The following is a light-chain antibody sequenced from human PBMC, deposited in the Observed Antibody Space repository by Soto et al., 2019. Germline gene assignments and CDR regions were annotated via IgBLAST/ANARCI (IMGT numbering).Light chain of an antibody. J-gene: IGLJ1*01. CDR1: SSDVGGHNY. V-gene: IGLV2-14*01. Sequence: QSVLTQPASVSGSPGQSITISCTGTSSDVGGHNYVSWYQQHPGKAPNLMIYEVSNRPSGVSNRFSGSKSGNTASLTISGVQAEDEADYYCTSYTSSSTPYVFGTGTKVTVL. CDR3: TSYTSSSTPYV. CDR2: EVS.